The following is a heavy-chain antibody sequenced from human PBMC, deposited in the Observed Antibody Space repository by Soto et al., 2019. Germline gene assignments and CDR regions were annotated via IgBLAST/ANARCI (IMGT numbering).Heavy chain of an antibody. CDR2: IFASSTTI. J-gene: IGHJ4*02. D-gene: IGHD3-9*01. CDR1: GFTFSSYS. CDR3: ARDRDWAFDY. Sequence: GGSLRLSCVASGFTFSSYSMVWVRQAPGKGLEWVSYIFASSTTIYYADPVKGRFTVSRDNTQNSLFLLMNSLRAEDTAVYYCARDRDWAFDYWGQGTLVTVSS. V-gene: IGHV3-48*04.